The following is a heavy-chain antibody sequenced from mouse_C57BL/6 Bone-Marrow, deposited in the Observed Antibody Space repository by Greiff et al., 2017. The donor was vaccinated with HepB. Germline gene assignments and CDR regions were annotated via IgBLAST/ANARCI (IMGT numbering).Heavy chain of an antibody. CDR1: GFSFNTYA. Sequence: EVKLMESGGGLVQPKGSLKLSCAASGFSFNTYAMNWVRQAPGKGLEWVARIRSKSNNYATYYADSVKDRFTISRDDSESMLYLQMNNLKTEDTAMYYCVRHDGYLFAYWGQGTLVTVSA. V-gene: IGHV10-1*01. CDR3: VRHDGYLFAY. CDR2: IRSKSNNYAT. D-gene: IGHD2-3*01. J-gene: IGHJ3*01.